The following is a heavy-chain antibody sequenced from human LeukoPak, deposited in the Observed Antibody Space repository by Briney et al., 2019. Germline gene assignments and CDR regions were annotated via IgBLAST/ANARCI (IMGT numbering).Heavy chain of an antibody. CDR1: GGSISSHY. D-gene: IGHD2-2*01. V-gene: IGHV4-4*07. J-gene: IGHJ4*02. CDR2: IYTSGNT. Sequence: SETLSLTCSVSGGSISSHYWSWIRQPAGKGLEWIGHIYTSGNTNYNPSLKSRVTISLDKSKNQFSLNLSSVTAADTAEYYCARFTRDGFDFWGQGTLVTVSS. CDR3: ARFTRDGFDF.